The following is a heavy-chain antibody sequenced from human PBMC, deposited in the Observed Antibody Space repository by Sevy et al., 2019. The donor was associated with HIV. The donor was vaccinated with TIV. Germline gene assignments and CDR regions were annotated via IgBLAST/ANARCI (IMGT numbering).Heavy chain of an antibody. CDR3: ARDSDNYDILTGYYPFDY. V-gene: IGHV1-46*01. CDR2: INPSGGST. J-gene: IGHJ4*02. Sequence: ASVKVSCKASGYTFTSQYMHWVRQAPGQGLEWMGIINPSGGSTSHAQKFQGRVTMTRDTSTSTVYMELSSLRSEDTAVYYCARDSDNYDILTGYYPFDYWGQGTLVTVSS. CDR1: GYTFTSQY. D-gene: IGHD3-9*01.